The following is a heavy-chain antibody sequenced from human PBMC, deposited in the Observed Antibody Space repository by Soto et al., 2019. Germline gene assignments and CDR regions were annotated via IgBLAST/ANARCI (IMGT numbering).Heavy chain of an antibody. V-gene: IGHV3-21*01. J-gene: IGHJ3*02. CDR3: ARAKSSGWAFDI. CDR2: ISSSSSYI. CDR1: GFTFSSYS. Sequence: ESGGGLVKPGGSLRLSCAASGFTFSSYSMNWVRQAPGKGLEWVSSISSSSSYIYYADSVKGRFTISRDNAKNSLYLQMNSLRAEDTAVYYCARAKSSGWAFDIWGQGTMVTVSS. D-gene: IGHD6-19*01.